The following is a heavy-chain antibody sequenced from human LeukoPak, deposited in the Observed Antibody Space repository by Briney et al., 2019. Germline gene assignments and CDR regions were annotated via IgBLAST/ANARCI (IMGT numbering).Heavy chain of an antibody. CDR3: ASVGVVADYGLDV. CDR1: GYTLTGNY. V-gene: IGHV1-2*02. Sequence: GASVKVSCKASGYTLTGNYLHCVRQAPGQGLEWMGWINPNTGATTYAQRFQGRVTLTRDTSISTAYMDLSRLRPDDTAVYYCASVGVVADYGLDVWGQGTTVTVSS. J-gene: IGHJ6*02. D-gene: IGHD2-15*01. CDR2: INPNTGAT.